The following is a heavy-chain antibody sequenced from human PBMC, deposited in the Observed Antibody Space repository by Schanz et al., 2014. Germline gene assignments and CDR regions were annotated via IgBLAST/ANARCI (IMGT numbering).Heavy chain of an antibody. J-gene: IGHJ3*02. Sequence: EVQLVESGGGLVKPGDSLRLSCAASGFTFSSYTMKWVRQAPGKGLEWVSSISSTSTYLYYADSVKGRFTISRDNSKNILYLQMNSLRAEDTALYYCAKDPHKDYGGKPQAFDIRGQGTMVTGSS. CDR1: GFTFSSYT. CDR3: AKDPHKDYGGKPQAFDI. V-gene: IGHV3-21*01. CDR2: ISSTSTYL. D-gene: IGHD4-17*01.